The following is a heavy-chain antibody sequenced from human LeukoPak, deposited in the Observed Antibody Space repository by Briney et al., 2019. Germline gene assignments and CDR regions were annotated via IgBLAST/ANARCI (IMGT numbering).Heavy chain of an antibody. J-gene: IGHJ6*03. V-gene: IGHV4-59*12. D-gene: IGHD4-17*01. CDR3: AREESGDSLYYYYYYMDV. CDR2: IYYSGST. Sequence: SETLSLTCTVSGGSISNKYWSWIRQPPEKGLEWIGYIYYSGSTNYNPPLKSRVTISVDTSKNQFSLKLSSVTAADTAVYYCAREESGDSLYYYYYYMDVWGKGTTVTISS. CDR1: GGSISNKY.